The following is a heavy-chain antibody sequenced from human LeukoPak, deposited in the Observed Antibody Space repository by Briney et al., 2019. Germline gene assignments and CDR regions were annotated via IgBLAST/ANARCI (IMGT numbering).Heavy chain of an antibody. Sequence: ASVKVSCKASGYTFTSYGISWVRQAPGQGLEWMGWINPNSGGTNYAQKFQGMVTMTRDTSIDTAYMELSRLRSDDTAVYYCARAITFGGVVVNNAFDIWGQGTMVTVSS. CDR2: INPNSGGT. CDR1: GYTFTSYG. D-gene: IGHD3-16*02. CDR3: ARAITFGGVVVNNAFDI. V-gene: IGHV1-2*02. J-gene: IGHJ3*02.